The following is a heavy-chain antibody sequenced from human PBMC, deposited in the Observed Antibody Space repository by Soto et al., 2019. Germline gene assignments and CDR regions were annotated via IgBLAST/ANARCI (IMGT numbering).Heavy chain of an antibody. CDR3: ARGGAQIRSLTTFDY. J-gene: IGHJ4*02. CDR1: GVSIRSYY. D-gene: IGHD1-26*01. Sequence: SETLSLTCTVSGVSIRSYYWSWIRQPPGKGLEWIGYIYYSGSTIYNPSLKSRVTMSVDTSKNQFSLKLSSVTPADTAVYFCARGGAQIRSLTTFDYWGQGTLVTVSS. CDR2: IYYSGST. V-gene: IGHV4-59*01.